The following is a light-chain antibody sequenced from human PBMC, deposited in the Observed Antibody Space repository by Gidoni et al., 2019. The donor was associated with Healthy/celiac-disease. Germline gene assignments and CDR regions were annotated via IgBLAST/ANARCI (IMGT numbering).Light chain of an antibody. CDR2: WAS. J-gene: IGKJ1*01. CDR3: QQYFSTPLT. Sequence: DIVMTQSPDSLALSLGARATVNCKSSQSVLYSSNNKNYLAWYQQKPGQPPKLLIYWASTRESGVPDRFSGSGSGTDFTLTISSLQAEDVAVYYCQQYFSTPLTFGQGTEVEIK. CDR1: QSVLYSSNNKNY. V-gene: IGKV4-1*01.